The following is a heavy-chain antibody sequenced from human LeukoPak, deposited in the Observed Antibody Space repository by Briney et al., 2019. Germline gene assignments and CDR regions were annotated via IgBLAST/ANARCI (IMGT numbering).Heavy chain of an antibody. CDR2: INTDGRST. J-gene: IGHJ4*02. CDR1: GFTFSSYW. V-gene: IGHV3-74*01. CDR3: VRDVWGDRDSYFDY. D-gene: IGHD2-21*01. Sequence: PGGSLRLSCAASGFTFSSYWMHWVRQVPGKGLVWVSLINTDGRSTSYVDTVKGRFTMSRDNAKNTLYLQMNSLRAEDTAVYYCVRDVWGDRDSYFDYWGQGTLVTVSS.